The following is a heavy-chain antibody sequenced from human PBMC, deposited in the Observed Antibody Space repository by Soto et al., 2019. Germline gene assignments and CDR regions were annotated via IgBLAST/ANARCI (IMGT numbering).Heavy chain of an antibody. J-gene: IGHJ4*02. D-gene: IGHD6-13*01. CDR1: GGSISSSSYY. CDR3: ARGIAAPGTMSRRFDY. Sequence: QLQLQESGPGLVKPSETLSLTCTVSGGSISSSSYYWGWIRQPPGKGLEWIGSISYSGSLSYSGSTYYNPSLKSRVTISVDTSKNQFSLKLSSVTAADTAVYYCARGIAAPGTMSRRFDYWGQGTLVTVSS. V-gene: IGHV4-39*01. CDR2: ISYSGSLSYSGST.